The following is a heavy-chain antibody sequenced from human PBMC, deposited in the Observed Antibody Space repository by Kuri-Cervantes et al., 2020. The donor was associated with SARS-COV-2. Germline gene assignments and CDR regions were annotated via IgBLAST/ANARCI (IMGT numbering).Heavy chain of an antibody. CDR1: GFTFSSYA. J-gene: IGHJ4*02. CDR3: AREALTTVIDY. V-gene: IGHV3-30-3*01. D-gene: IGHD4-17*01. Sequence: GSLRLSCAASGFTFSSYAMHWVRQAPGKGLEWVAVISYDGSNKYYADSVKGRFTISRDNSKNTLYLQMNSLRAEDTAVYYCAREALTTVIDYWGQGTLVTVSS. CDR2: ISYDGSNK.